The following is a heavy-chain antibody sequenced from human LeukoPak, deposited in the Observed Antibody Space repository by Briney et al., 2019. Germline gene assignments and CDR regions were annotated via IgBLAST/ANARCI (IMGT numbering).Heavy chain of an antibody. Sequence: SETLSLTCSVSGGSINSYGYYWAWIRQPPGKRPEWIGSIFYSGSTHYNPSRQSRITISADTSKGQFSLKLSSVTAADTAVYYCARQGVGATDFWGQGSLVTVSS. CDR1: GGSINSYGYY. CDR3: ARQGVGATDF. D-gene: IGHD1-26*01. J-gene: IGHJ4*02. CDR2: IFYSGST. V-gene: IGHV4-39*01.